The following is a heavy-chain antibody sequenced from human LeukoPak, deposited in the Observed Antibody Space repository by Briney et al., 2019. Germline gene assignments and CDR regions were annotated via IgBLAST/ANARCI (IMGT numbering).Heavy chain of an antibody. CDR3: ARVAVAGTLDY. V-gene: IGHV4-4*02. D-gene: IGHD6-19*01. J-gene: IGHJ4*02. CDR1: GGSISSSNW. CDR2: IHHSGST. Sequence: SETLSLTCAVSGGSISSSNWWSWVRQPPGKGLERIGEIHHSGSTNYNPSLKSRVTISVDKSKNQFSLKLSSVTAADMAVYYCARVAVAGTLDYWGQGTLVTVSS.